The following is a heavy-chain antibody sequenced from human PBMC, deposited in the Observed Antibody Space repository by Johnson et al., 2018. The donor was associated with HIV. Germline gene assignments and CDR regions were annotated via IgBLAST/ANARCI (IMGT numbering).Heavy chain of an antibody. V-gene: IGHV3-20*04. J-gene: IGHJ3*02. D-gene: IGHD4-23*01. CDR2: INWNGATP. CDR3: AKESETYGGNIGFEHPFDI. CDR1: AFTFDDYG. Sequence: EQLVESGGGVERPGGSLRLSCAASAFTFDDYGMSWVRQTPGKGLEWVSGINWNGATPGSADSVTGRFNISRDNAKNFLYLQMYSLRAEDTAVYYCAKESETYGGNIGFEHPFDIWGQGTMVTVSS.